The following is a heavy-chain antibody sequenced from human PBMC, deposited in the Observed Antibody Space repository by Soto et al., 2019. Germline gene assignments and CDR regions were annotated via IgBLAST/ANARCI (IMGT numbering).Heavy chain of an antibody. D-gene: IGHD6-13*01. CDR1: GGSISSGAYY. CDR3: ARERPDGSRLDP. J-gene: IGHJ5*02. V-gene: IGHV4-30-4*01. CDR2: IYYSVST. Sequence: QVQLQESGPGLVKPSQTLSLTCTVSGGSISSGAYYWRWIRQPPGKGLEWIGYIYYSVSTYYNPSLKSRVTISVDTSKNQFSLKLSSVTAADTAVYYCARERPDGSRLDPWGQGTLVTVSS.